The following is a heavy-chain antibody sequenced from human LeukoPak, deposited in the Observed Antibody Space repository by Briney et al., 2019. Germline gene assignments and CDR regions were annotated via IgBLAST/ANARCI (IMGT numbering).Heavy chain of an antibody. D-gene: IGHD3-22*01. CDR2: IYSGGST. CDR3: ARGPYYYDRSGYFDY. Sequence: GGSLRLSCAASGFTVSSTYMTWVRQAPGKGLEWVSVIYSGGSTYYADSVKGRFTISGDNSKNTLYLQMNSLRAEDTAVYYCARGPYYYDRSGYFDYWGQGTLVTVSS. J-gene: IGHJ4*02. CDR1: GFTVSSTY. V-gene: IGHV3-53*01.